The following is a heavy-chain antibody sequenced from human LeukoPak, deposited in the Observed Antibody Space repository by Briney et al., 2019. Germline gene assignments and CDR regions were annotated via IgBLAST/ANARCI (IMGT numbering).Heavy chain of an antibody. CDR1: GYTFTSYG. D-gene: IGHD3-10*01. V-gene: IGHV1-18*01. CDR3: ARFGYYHGSGSYSNKLNFDY. CDR2: SSAYNGNT. J-gene: IGHJ4*02. Sequence: GASVKVSCKASGYTFTSYGISWVRQAPGQGLEWMGWSSAYNGNTNYAQKLQGRVTMTTDTSTSTAYMELRSLRSDDTAVYYCARFGYYHGSGSYSNKLNFDYWGQGTLVTVSS.